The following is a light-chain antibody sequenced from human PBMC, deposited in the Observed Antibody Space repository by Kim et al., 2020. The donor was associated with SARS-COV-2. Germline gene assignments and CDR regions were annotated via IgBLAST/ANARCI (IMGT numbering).Light chain of an antibody. Sequence: GQSVTISCSGSSSNIGSNYVFWYQQLPRTAPKLLAYRSFQRPSGVPARFSGSKSGTSASLAISGLRSEDEADYYCAAWDDSLSAWVFGGGTKVTVL. CDR2: RSF. J-gene: IGLJ3*02. CDR1: SSNIGSNY. CDR3: AAWDDSLSAWV. V-gene: IGLV1-47*01.